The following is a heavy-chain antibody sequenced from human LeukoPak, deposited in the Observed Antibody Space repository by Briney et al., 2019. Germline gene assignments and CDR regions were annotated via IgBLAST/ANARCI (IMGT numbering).Heavy chain of an antibody. D-gene: IGHD2-2*01. CDR3: AIGWRYCSGTSCYFDYYYGMDV. Sequence: SVKVSCKASGGTFSSYAISWVRQAPGQGLEWMGGIIPIFGTANYAQKFQGRVTITADKSTSTAYMELSSLRSEDTAVYYCAIGWRYCSGTSCYFDYYYGMDVWGKGTTVTVSS. V-gene: IGHV1-69*06. CDR1: GGTFSSYA. CDR2: IIPIFGTA. J-gene: IGHJ6*04.